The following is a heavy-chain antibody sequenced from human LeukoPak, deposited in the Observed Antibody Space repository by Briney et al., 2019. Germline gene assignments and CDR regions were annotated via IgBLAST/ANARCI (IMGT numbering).Heavy chain of an antibody. V-gene: IGHV1-2*02. Sequence: ASVKVSCKASGYTFTGYYMHWVRQAPGQGLEWMGWINPNSGGTNYAQKFQGRVTMTRDTSISTAYVELSRLRSDDTAVYYCARDREVRGVITTLYYYYYMDVWGKGTTVTISS. CDR3: ARDREVRGVITTLYYYYYMDV. CDR2: INPNSGGT. J-gene: IGHJ6*03. CDR1: GYTFTGYY. D-gene: IGHD3-10*01.